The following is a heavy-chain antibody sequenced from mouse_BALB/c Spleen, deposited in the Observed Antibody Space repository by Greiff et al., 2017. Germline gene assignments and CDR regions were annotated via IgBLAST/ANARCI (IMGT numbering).Heavy chain of an antibody. J-gene: IGHJ1*01. CDR2: ISTYYGDA. CDR1: GYTFTDYA. D-gene: IGHD1-1*01. Sequence: QVQLKQSGAELVRPGVSVKISCKGSGYTFTDYAMHWVKQSHAKSLEWIGVISTYYGDASYNQKFKGKATMTVDKSSSTAYMELARLTSEDSAIYYCARGVLRYFDVWGAGTTVTVSS. V-gene: IGHV1S137*01. CDR3: ARGVLRYFDV.